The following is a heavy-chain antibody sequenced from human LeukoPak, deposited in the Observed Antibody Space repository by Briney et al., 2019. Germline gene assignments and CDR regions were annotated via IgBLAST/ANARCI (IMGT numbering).Heavy chain of an antibody. CDR2: INHSGST. V-gene: IGHV4-34*01. D-gene: IGHD6-13*01. J-gene: IGHJ4*02. Sequence: SETLSLTCAVYGGSFSGYYWSWIRQPPGKGLEWIGEINHSGSTNYNPSLKSRVTKSVDTSKNQFSLKLSSVTAADTAVYYCARAGYSSSWGFDYWGQGTLVTVSS. CDR1: GGSFSGYY. CDR3: ARAGYSSSWGFDY.